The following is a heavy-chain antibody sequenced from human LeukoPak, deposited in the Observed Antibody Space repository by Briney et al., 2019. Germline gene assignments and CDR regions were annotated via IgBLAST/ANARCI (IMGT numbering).Heavy chain of an antibody. CDR3: ARAVAGFDY. V-gene: IGHV4-34*01. CDR1: GGSFTGFH. D-gene: IGHD6-19*01. Sequence: SETLSLTCAVYGGSFTGFHWAWIRQPPGKGLEWIGEIDHSGNTNYNPSLKSRVTISVDTSKNQFSLKLSSVTAADTAVYYCARAVAGFDYWGQGTLVTVSS. J-gene: IGHJ4*02. CDR2: IDHSGNT.